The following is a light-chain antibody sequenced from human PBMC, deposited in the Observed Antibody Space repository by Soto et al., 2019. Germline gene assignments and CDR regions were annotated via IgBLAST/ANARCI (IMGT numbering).Light chain of an antibody. CDR1: QSIAAS. J-gene: IGKJ4*01. Sequence: DIQMTQSPSALSASVGDTVTITCRASQSIAASLAWYQHKPGEAPKLLIYDVSSLETGVPSRFSGSGSGTEFSLTCLGLQPDDFATYYCQQYDYSRTFGQGTKVEIK. CDR3: QQYDYSRT. V-gene: IGKV1-5*01. CDR2: DVS.